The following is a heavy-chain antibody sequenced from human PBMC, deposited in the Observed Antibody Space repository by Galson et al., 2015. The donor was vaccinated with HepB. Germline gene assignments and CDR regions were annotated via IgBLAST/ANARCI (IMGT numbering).Heavy chain of an antibody. J-gene: IGHJ6*02. D-gene: IGHD4-17*01. CDR3: ARGLRWKYGDQAHYYYGMDV. V-gene: IGHV1-3*01. Sequence: SVKVSCKASGYTLSDYGIHWVRQAPGQRLEWMGWINAGNGNTKYSQKFQGRVTIARDTSASTILMALGSLRYEDTAVYYCARGLRWKYGDQAHYYYGMDVWGQGTMVTVSS. CDR2: INAGNGNT. CDR1: GYTLSDYG.